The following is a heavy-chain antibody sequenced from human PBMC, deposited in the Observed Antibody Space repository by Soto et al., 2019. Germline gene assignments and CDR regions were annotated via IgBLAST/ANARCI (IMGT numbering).Heavy chain of an antibody. J-gene: IGHJ3*02. D-gene: IGHD3-22*01. CDR2: INSDGSST. V-gene: IGHV3-74*01. CDR3: ARDAHSYYDSSGYTPTDAFDI. Sequence: EVQLVESGGGLVQPGGSLRLSCAASGFTFSSYWMHWVRQAPGKGLVWVSRINSDGSSTSYADSVKGRFTISRDNAKNTLYLQMNSLRAEDTAVYYCARDAHSYYDSSGYTPTDAFDIWGQGTMVTVSS. CDR1: GFTFSSYW.